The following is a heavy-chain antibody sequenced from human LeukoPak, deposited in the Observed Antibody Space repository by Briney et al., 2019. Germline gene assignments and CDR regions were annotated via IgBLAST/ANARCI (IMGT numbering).Heavy chain of an antibody. J-gene: IGHJ4*02. V-gene: IGHV1-69*05. CDR1: GYTFTSYG. CDR2: IIPIFGTA. CDR3: ARAMPEEGPATIIAAAAPFDY. Sequence: RASVKVSCKASGYTFTSYGISWVRQAPGQGLEWMGGIIPIFGTANYAQKFQGRVTITTDESTSTAYMELSSLRSEDTAVYYCARAMPEEGPATIIAAAAPFDYWGQGTLVTVSS. D-gene: IGHD6-13*01.